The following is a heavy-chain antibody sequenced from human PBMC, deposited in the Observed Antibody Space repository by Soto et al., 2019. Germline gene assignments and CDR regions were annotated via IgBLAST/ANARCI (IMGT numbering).Heavy chain of an antibody. CDR3: ARRSLTIFGVVTNWFDP. Sequence: SETLSLTCAVYGGSFSGYYWSWTRQPPGKGLEWIGEINHSGSTNYNPSLKSRVTISVDTSKNQFSLKLSSVTAADTAVYYCARRSLTIFGVVTNWFDPWGQGTLVTVSS. J-gene: IGHJ5*02. CDR2: INHSGST. D-gene: IGHD3-3*01. CDR1: GGSFSGYY. V-gene: IGHV4-34*01.